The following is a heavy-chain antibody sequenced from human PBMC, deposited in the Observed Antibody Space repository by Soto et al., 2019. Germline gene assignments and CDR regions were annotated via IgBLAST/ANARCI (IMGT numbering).Heavy chain of an antibody. CDR2: ISSSSSYI. J-gene: IGHJ3*02. V-gene: IGHV3-21*01. CDR3: ARVRSVRGTMIVVVALDAFDI. CDR1: GFTFSSYS. Sequence: GGSLRLSCAASGFTFSSYSMNWVRQAPGKGLEWVSSISSSSSYIYYADSVKGRFTISRDNAKNSLYLQMNGLRAEDTAVYYCARVRSVRGTMIVVVALDAFDIWGQGTMVT. D-gene: IGHD3-22*01.